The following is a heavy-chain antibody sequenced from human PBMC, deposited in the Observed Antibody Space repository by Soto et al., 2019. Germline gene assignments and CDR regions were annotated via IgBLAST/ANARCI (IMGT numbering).Heavy chain of an antibody. Sequence: LSLTCTVSGGSISSSSYYWGWIRQPPGKGLEWIGSIYYSGSTYYNPSLKSRVTISVDTSKNQFSLKLSSVTAADTAVYYCARQGEGYGSGYYYMDVWGKGTTVTVSS. CDR1: GGSISSSSYY. V-gene: IGHV4-39*01. D-gene: IGHD3-10*01. J-gene: IGHJ6*03. CDR3: ARQGEGYGSGYYYMDV. CDR2: IYYSGST.